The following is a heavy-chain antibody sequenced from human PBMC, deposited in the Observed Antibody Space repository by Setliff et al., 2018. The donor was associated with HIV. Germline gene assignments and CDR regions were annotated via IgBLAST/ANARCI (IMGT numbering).Heavy chain of an antibody. Sequence: ASVKVSCKASGYTFTSYGISWVRQAPGQGLEWMGWISGYNGNTNFAQKLQGRVTMTTDTSTSTVYMELRNLRSDDTAVYYCARGEFYCGTDCYWSSFDYWGQGILVTVSS. CDR2: ISGYNGNT. J-gene: IGHJ4*02. D-gene: IGHD2-21*02. CDR3: ARGEFYCGTDCYWSSFDY. V-gene: IGHV1-18*01. CDR1: GYTFTSYG.